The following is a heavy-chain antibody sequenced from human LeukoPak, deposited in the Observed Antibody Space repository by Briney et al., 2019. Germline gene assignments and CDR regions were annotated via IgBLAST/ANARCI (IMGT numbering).Heavy chain of an antibody. CDR2: ISGSGGTT. J-gene: IGHJ4*02. Sequence: GGSLRLSCAASGFTFSSYWMSRVRQAPGKGLEWVSAISGSGGTTYYADSVKGRFTISRDNSKNTLYLQMNSLRAEDTAVYYCAKGGSSWSLYYFDYWGQGTLVTVSS. CDR3: AKGGSSWSLYYFDY. V-gene: IGHV3-23*01. CDR1: GFTFSSYW. D-gene: IGHD6-13*01.